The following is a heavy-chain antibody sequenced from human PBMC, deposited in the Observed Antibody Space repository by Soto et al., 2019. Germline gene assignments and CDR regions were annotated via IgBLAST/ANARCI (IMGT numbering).Heavy chain of an antibody. J-gene: IGHJ4*02. CDR2: ISSSSSYI. Sequence: GGSLRLSCAASGFTFSSYSMNWVRQAPGKGLEWVSSISSSSSYIYYADSVKGRFTIFRDNAKNSLYLQMNSLRAEDTAVYYCAREAPKFSFDYWGQGTMVTVSS. CDR1: GFTFSSYS. V-gene: IGHV3-21*01. CDR3: AREAPKFSFDY.